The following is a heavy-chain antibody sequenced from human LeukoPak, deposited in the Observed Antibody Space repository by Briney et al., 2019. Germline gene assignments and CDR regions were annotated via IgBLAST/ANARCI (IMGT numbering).Heavy chain of an antibody. CDR1: GGSISGYV. CDR2: IYYSGNS. J-gene: IGHJ6*04. D-gene: IGHD2-15*01. V-gene: IGHV4-59*01. CDR3: ARHADIAAYREGLDV. Sequence: SETLSLTCTVSGGSISGYVWSWIRQPPGEGVEWIGYIYYSGNSIYNLSLKSRATISVHTSKNLFSLELTSVTAADTAVYYCARHADIAAYREGLDVWGKGTTVTVSS.